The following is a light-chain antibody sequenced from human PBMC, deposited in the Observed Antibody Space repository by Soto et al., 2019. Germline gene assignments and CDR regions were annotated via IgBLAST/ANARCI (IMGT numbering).Light chain of an antibody. Sequence: IVLTQSPATLSLSPGERATLSCRASQSVSGYLAWYQQKPGQAPRLLIYDASKRATGIPARFSGSGFGTDFTLTISSLEPEDFVVYYCQQYGSSRTFAQGTKVDIK. CDR1: QSVSGY. V-gene: IGKV3-11*01. J-gene: IGKJ1*01. CDR2: DAS. CDR3: QQYGSSRT.